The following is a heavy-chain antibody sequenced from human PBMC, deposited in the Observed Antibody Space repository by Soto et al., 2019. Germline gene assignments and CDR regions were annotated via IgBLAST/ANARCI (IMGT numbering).Heavy chain of an antibody. CDR1: GSSISSGDYY. J-gene: IGHJ5*02. V-gene: IGHV4-61*08. CDR2: IYYSGST. D-gene: IGHD3-10*01. Sequence: PSETLSLTCTFSGSSISSGDYYWSWIRQPPGKGLEWIGYIYYSGSTNYNPSLKSRVTISVDTSKNQFSLKLSSVTAADTAVYYCARSYYGSGSENWFDPWGQGTLVTVSS. CDR3: ARSYYGSGSENWFDP.